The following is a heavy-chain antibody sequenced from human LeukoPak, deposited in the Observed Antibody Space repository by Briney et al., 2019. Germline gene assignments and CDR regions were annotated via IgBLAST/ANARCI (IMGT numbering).Heavy chain of an antibody. CDR3: AKGPYYYDSSGFLPDP. CDR1: GFTFSSYA. CDR2: ISGSGGST. Sequence: PGGSLRLSCAAYGFTFSSYAMSWVRQAPGKGLEWVSAISGSGGSTYYADSVEGRFTISRDNSKNTLYLQMNSLRAEDTAVYYCAKGPYYYDSSGFLPDPWGQGTLVTVSS. V-gene: IGHV3-23*01. D-gene: IGHD3-22*01. J-gene: IGHJ5*02.